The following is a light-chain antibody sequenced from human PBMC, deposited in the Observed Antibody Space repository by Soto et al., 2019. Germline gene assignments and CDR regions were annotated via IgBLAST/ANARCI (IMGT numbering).Light chain of an antibody. CDR1: QSISTD. J-gene: IGKJ1*01. Sequence: EIVLTQSPATLSLSPGKRPTLSCRASQSISTDFAWYLQKPGQAPRLLIYGASTRATAVPARFTASGSGTEFTLSISSLQSDDFGVYYCQQYDTWPRTFGQGTKVDIK. V-gene: IGKV3-15*01. CDR3: QQYDTWPRT. CDR2: GAS.